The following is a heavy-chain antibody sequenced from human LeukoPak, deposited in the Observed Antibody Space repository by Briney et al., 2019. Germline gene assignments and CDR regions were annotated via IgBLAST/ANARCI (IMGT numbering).Heavy chain of an antibody. J-gene: IGHJ4*02. V-gene: IGHV3-23*01. D-gene: IGHD5-24*01. Sequence: GGSLRLSCAASGFICSDYAMRWVGQAPGEGLEWVSSISANEGSTKYADSVKGRFTISRDHSKNTLYLQMNSLRAEDTAIYYCARWRWQQSEFDYWGQGALVTVSS. CDR2: ISANEGST. CDR1: GFICSDYA. CDR3: ARWRWQQSEFDY.